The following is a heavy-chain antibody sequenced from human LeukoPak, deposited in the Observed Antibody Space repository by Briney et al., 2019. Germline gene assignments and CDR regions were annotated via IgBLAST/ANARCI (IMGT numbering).Heavy chain of an antibody. V-gene: IGHV1-18*01. J-gene: IGHJ4*02. CDR1: GYSFTSYG. CDR2: ISAYNGNT. D-gene: IGHD3-10*01. Sequence: SVTVSCKASGYSFTSYGISWVRQAPGPGLEWMGWISAYNGNTNYAQKLQGRVTMTTDTSTSTDYIELRSLRSDDTAVYYLLRVRYRFAETYIDYWGQGTLVTVSS. CDR3: LRVRYRFAETYIDY.